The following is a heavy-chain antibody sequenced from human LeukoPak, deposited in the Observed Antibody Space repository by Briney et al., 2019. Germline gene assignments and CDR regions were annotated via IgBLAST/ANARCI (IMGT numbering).Heavy chain of an antibody. D-gene: IGHD3-3*01. CDR2: IWYDGSNK. CDR3: ARSTTGYDFWSGYYPYYGMGV. V-gene: IGHV3-33*01. J-gene: IGHJ6*02. CDR1: GFTFSSYG. Sequence: GGSLRLSCAASGFTFSSYGMHWVRQAPGKGLEWVAVIWYDGSNKYYADSVKGRFTISRDNSKNTLYLQMNSLRAEDTAVYYCARSTTGYDFWSGYYPYYGMGVWGQGATVTVSS.